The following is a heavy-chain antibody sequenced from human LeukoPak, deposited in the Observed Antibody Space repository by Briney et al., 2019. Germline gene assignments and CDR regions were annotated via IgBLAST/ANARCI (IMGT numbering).Heavy chain of an antibody. CDR3: ASPGSSYDILTGPGYCDY. CDR1: GYTFTGYY. D-gene: IGHD3-9*01. Sequence: ASVKVSCKASGYTFTGYYMHWVRQAPGQGLEWMGWINPNSGGTNYAQKFQGRVTMTRDTSIRTAYMELSRLRSDDTAVYYCASPGSSYDILTGPGYCDYWGQGTLVTVSS. J-gene: IGHJ4*02. CDR2: INPNSGGT. V-gene: IGHV1-2*02.